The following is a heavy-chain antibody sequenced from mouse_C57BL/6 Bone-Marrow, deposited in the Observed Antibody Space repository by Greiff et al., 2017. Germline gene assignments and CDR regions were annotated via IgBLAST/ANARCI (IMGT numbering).Heavy chain of an antibody. V-gene: IGHV5-17*01. CDR3: ARRGMEGGFAY. CDR2: ISSGSSTI. CDR1: GFTFRDYG. J-gene: IGHJ3*01. D-gene: IGHD2-3*01. Sequence: SLPLSCASSGFTFRDYGMHWVRQAPEKGLEWVAYISSGSSTIYYADTVKGRFTISRDNAKNTLFLQMTSLRSEDTSMYYCARRGMEGGFAYWGQGTLVTVSA.